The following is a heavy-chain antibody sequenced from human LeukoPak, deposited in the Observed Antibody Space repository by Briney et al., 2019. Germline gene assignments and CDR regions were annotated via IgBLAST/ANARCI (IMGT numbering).Heavy chain of an antibody. V-gene: IGHV3-20*04. Sequence: GGSLRLSCAVSGFTFDDYGMTWVRQAPGEGLEWVSGITWNGRTIAYADSVKGRFTISRDNSRNSLFLQMNSLTTEDTAFYYCAKDYSSSGPFDYWGQGTLVTVSS. D-gene: IGHD6-13*01. CDR2: ITWNGRTI. CDR1: GFTFDDYG. CDR3: AKDYSSSGPFDY. J-gene: IGHJ4*02.